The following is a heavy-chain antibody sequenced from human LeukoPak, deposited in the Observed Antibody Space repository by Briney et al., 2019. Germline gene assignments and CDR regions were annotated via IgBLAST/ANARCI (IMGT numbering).Heavy chain of an antibody. CDR2: IYYTGTT. D-gene: IGHD6-6*01. J-gene: IGHJ3*02. CDR3: AAQTQLVNTFDI. V-gene: IGHV4-59*01. Sequence: PSETLSLTCTVSGGSINNYYWSWIRQAPGKGLEWIGYIYYTGTTNYNRSLKSRVTFSLDTSKSQFSLKMISVTAADAAVYYCAAQTQLVNTFDIWGQGTMVTVSS. CDR1: GGSINNYY.